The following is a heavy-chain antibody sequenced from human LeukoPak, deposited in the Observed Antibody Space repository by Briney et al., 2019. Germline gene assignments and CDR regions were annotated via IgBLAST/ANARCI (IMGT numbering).Heavy chain of an antibody. D-gene: IGHD1-1*01. Sequence: ASVTVSCKVSGFTLTQLAIHWVRQAPGKGLEWMGGFDPEDGETIYAQKFQGRVTMTEDTSTDTAYMELSSLRSEDTAVYYCATTSGTYYLYWGQGTLVTVSS. CDR2: FDPEDGET. CDR3: ATTSGTYYLY. J-gene: IGHJ4*02. CDR1: GFTLTQLA. V-gene: IGHV1-24*01.